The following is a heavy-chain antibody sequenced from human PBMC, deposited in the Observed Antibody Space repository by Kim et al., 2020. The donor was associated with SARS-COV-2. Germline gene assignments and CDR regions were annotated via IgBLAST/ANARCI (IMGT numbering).Heavy chain of an antibody. CDR1: GFTFSSYA. Sequence: GGSLRLSCAASGFTFSSYALHWVRQAPGKGLEWVAVISYDGSNKYYADYVKGRFTISRDNSKNALYLQMNSLRAEDTAVYYCARDQRESGRGASGGGRG. CDR3: ARDQRESGRGASGGG. V-gene: IGHV3-30*04. CDR2: ISYDGSNK. J-gene: IGHJ1*01. D-gene: IGHD3-10*01.